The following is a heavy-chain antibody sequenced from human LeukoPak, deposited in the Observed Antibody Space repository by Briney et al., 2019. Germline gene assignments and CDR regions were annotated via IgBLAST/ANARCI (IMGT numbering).Heavy chain of an antibody. CDR3: ARERLDAFDI. V-gene: IGHV3-48*03. Sequence: PGGSLRLSCAASGFTFSSYEMNWVRQAPGKGLEWVSYISTSGDTIYYADSVRGRFTISRDIAKDSLYLQMNSLRAEDTAVYYCARERLDAFDIWGQGTLVTVSS. CDR1: GFTFSSYE. J-gene: IGHJ3*02. CDR2: ISTSGDTI.